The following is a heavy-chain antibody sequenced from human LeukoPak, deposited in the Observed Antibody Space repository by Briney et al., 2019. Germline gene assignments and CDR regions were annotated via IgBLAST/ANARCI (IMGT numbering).Heavy chain of an antibody. Sequence: AAVKVSCKASGDTFIGYDMHWVREAPGQGPEWMGRINPSTGGTNSAQKFQGRVTMTRDTSISTAYMEQSRLTSDDTAIYYCARGQPYGDYNYFDPWGQGTLVTVSS. V-gene: IGHV1-2*06. CDR2: INPSTGGT. CDR3: ARGQPYGDYNYFDP. J-gene: IGHJ5*02. D-gene: IGHD4-17*01. CDR1: GDTFIGYD.